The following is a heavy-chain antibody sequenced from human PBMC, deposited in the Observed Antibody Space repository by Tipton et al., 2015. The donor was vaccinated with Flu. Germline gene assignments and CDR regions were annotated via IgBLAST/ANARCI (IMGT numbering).Heavy chain of an antibody. D-gene: IGHD6-19*01. CDR1: GGSINRSHYY. J-gene: IGHJ6*02. Sequence: TLSLTCTVSGGSINRSHYYWGWIRQPPGKGLEWIGSIYHSGRTFYHPSLKSRVTISVDTSKNQFSLKLSSVTAADTAVDYCARDGGVGSGWSYSGGNYYYGRCLWGQGTTVIVSS. CDR2: IYHSGRT. CDR3: ARDGGVGSGWSYSGGNYYYGRCL. V-gene: IGHV4-39*07.